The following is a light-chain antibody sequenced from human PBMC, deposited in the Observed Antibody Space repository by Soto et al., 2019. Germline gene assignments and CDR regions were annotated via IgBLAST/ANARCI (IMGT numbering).Light chain of an antibody. J-gene: IGLJ2*01. CDR2: DTS. CDR1: TGAVTSNHH. Sequence: QAVVTQEPSLTVSPGGTVTLTCGSSTGAVTSNHHPYWFQQKAGQAPRTLISDTSNKHSWTPARFSGSLLGDKAALTLSGAQPEHQAQYYCLLSDHAARVFGGRTKLTVL. V-gene: IGLV7-46*01. CDR3: LLSDHAARV.